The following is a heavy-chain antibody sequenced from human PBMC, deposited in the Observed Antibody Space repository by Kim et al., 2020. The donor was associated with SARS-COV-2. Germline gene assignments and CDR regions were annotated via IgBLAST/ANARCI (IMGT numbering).Heavy chain of an antibody. Sequence: GGSLRLSCAASGFTFRNYWMSWVRQAPGKGLEWVAKIKQDGSEKYYVDSVKGRFTISRDNTKNSLYLQMNSLIAEDTAVYYCTGDPGDYWGQGNLVTVSS. CDR2: IKQDGSEK. J-gene: IGHJ4*02. V-gene: IGHV3-7*01. CDR1: GFTFRNYW. CDR3: TGDPGDY.